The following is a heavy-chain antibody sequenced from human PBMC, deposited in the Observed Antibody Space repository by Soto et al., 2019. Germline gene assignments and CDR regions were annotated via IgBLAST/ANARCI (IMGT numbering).Heavy chain of an antibody. CDR2: IYPGDSDT. J-gene: IGHJ3*02. CDR3: ARPSDYYDILTGYTPGAFDI. V-gene: IGHV5-51*01. Sequence: PGESLKISCKGSGYSFTSYWIGWVRQMPGKGLEWMGIIYPGDSDTRYSPSFQGQVTISADKSISTAYLQWSSLKASDTAMYYCARPSDYYDILTGYTPGAFDIWGQGTMVTV. D-gene: IGHD3-9*01. CDR1: GYSFTSYW.